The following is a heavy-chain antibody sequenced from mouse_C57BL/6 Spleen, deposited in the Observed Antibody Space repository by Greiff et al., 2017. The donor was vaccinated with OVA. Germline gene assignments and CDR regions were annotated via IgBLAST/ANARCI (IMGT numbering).Heavy chain of an antibody. D-gene: IGHD2-5*01. CDR1: GYTFTDYN. Sequence: DVKLQESGPELVKPGASVKIPCKASGYTFTDYNMDWVKQSHGKSLEWIGDINPNNGGTISNQKFKGKATLTVDKSSSTAYMERRSLTSEDTAVYYFARWIHYINQRAIDYWGQGTSVTVSS. CDR2: INPNNGGT. V-gene: IGHV1-18*01. J-gene: IGHJ4*01. CDR3: ARWIHYINQRAIDY.